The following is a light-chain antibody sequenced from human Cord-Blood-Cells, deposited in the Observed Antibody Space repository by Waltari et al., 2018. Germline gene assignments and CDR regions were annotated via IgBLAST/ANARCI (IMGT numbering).Light chain of an antibody. CDR2: EGS. CDR3: CSYAGSSTWV. CDR1: SSDVGSYNL. J-gene: IGLJ3*02. Sequence: QSALTQPASVSGSPGQSSTISCTGTSSDVGSYNLVSWYQQHPGKAPKLMIYEGSKRPSGVSNRFSGYKSGNTASLTISGLQAEDEADYYCCSYAGSSTWVFGGGTKLTVL. V-gene: IGLV2-23*01.